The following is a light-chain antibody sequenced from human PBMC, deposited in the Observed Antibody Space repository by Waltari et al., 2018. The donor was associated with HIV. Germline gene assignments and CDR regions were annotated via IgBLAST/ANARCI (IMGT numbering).Light chain of an antibody. V-gene: IGLV1-44*01. CDR3: AAWDDSRNAHVV. J-gene: IGLJ2*01. Sequence: QSVLTQPPSASGTPGQRVTISCSGSNSNIGSNSVNWYQQLPGTAPKLLIYSSNQRPLGVPDRFSGSKSGTSASLASSGLQSEDEADYYCAAWDDSRNAHVVFGGGTKLTVL. CDR1: NSNIGSNS. CDR2: SSN.